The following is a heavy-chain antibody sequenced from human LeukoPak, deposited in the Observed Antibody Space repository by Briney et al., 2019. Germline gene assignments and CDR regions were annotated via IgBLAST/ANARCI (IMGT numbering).Heavy chain of an antibody. V-gene: IGHV4-59*01. Sequence: PSETLSLTCTVSGGSISGYHWSWVRQPPGKGLEWLGYIYYSGSSNYNPSLKSRVTMSADTSKNQFSLKLSSVAAADTAVYYCARVPRSYYYYYYMDVWGKGTTVTVSS. CDR1: GGSISGYH. CDR2: IYYSGSS. CDR3: ARVPRSYYYYYYMDV. J-gene: IGHJ6*03.